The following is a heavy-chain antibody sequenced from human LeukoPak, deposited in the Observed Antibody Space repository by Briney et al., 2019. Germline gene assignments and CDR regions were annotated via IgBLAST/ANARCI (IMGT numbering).Heavy chain of an antibody. V-gene: IGHV1-69*13. CDR2: IIPIFGTA. Sequence: SVEVSCKASGGTFSSYAISWVRQAPGQGLEWMGGIIPIFGTANYAQKFQGRVTITADESTSTAYMELSSLRSEDTAVYYCARDNVICSSTSCYQDYYYYYMDVWGKGTTVTVSS. J-gene: IGHJ6*03. CDR3: ARDNVICSSTSCYQDYYYYYMDV. D-gene: IGHD2-2*01. CDR1: GGTFSSYA.